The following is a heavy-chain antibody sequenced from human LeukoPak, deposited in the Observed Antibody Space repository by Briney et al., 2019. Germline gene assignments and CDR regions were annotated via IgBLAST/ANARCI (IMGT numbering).Heavy chain of an antibody. J-gene: IGHJ3*02. Sequence: SGTLSLTCTVSGGSISSYYWSWIRQPPGKGLEWIGYIYYSGSTNYNPSLKSRVTISVDTSKNQFSLKLSSVTAADTAVYYCASSHSGRYSGAFDIWGQGTMVTVSS. V-gene: IGHV4-59*01. CDR2: IYYSGST. CDR3: ASSHSGRYSGAFDI. D-gene: IGHD1-26*01. CDR1: GGSISSYY.